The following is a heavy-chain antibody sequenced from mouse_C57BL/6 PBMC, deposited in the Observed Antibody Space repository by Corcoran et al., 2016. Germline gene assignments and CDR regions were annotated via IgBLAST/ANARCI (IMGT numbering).Heavy chain of an antibody. CDR2: LYWDDDK. V-gene: IGHV8-12*01. CDR3: ARVGDGYRYAMDY. Sequence: QVTLKESGPGILQSSQTLSLTCSFSGFSLSTYGMGVSWIRQPSGKGLEWLAHLYWDDDKRYHPSLKSRLTISKDTSRNQVFLKITSVDTADTATYYCARVGDGYRYAMDYWGQGTSVTVSS. J-gene: IGHJ4*01. CDR1: GFSLSTYGMG. D-gene: IGHD2-3*01.